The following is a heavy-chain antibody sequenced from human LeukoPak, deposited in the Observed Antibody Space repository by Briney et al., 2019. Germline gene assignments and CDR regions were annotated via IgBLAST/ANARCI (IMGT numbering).Heavy chain of an antibody. CDR2: ISSSSNYI. CDR1: GFTFSGYS. V-gene: IGHV3-21*01. J-gene: IGHJ4*02. CDR3: ARGTIAAAGYYYFDY. D-gene: IGHD6-13*01. Sequence: GGSLRLSCAASGFTFSGYSMNWVRQAPGKGLEWVSSISSSSNYIHYADSVKGRFTISRDNAKNSLYLQMNSLRAEDTAVYYCARGTIAAAGYYYFDYWGQGTQVTVSS.